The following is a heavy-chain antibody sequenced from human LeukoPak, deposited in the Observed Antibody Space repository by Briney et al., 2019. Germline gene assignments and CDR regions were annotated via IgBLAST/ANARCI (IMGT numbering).Heavy chain of an antibody. CDR3: ARGGEENDYGDSDAFDI. Sequence: SETLSLTCAVYGGSFSCYYWSWLRQPPGKGLEWIGEINHSGSTNYNPSLTSRVTISVDTSKNQFSLKLSSVTAADTAVYYCARGGEENDYGDSDAFDIWGQGTMVTVSS. CDR2: INHSGST. V-gene: IGHV4-34*01. D-gene: IGHD4-17*01. J-gene: IGHJ3*02. CDR1: GGSFSCYY.